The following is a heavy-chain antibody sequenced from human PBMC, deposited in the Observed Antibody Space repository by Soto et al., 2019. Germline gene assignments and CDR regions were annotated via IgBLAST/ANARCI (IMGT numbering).Heavy chain of an antibody. Sequence: EVQLLESGGGLVQPGGSLRLSCAASGFTFSSYAMSWVRQAPGKGLEWVSAISGSGGSTYYADSVKGRFTISRDNSKNTLYLQMNSLRAGDTAVYYCAKDRAVVTSRFDYWGQGTLVTVSS. J-gene: IGHJ4*02. CDR2: ISGSGGST. V-gene: IGHV3-23*01. D-gene: IGHD2-21*02. CDR1: GFTFSSYA. CDR3: AKDRAVVTSRFDY.